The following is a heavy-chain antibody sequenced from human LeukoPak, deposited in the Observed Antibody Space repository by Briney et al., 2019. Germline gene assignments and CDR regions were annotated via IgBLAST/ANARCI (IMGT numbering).Heavy chain of an antibody. J-gene: IGHJ3*02. Sequence: PGGSLRLSCAASGFTFSNYWIHWVRQAPGKGLVWVSRINSDGSSAVYADSVKGRFTISRNNAKNTLYLQMNSLIAEDTAVYYCSTVAGTFSDAFDIWGQGTMVTVSS. D-gene: IGHD6-19*01. V-gene: IGHV3-74*01. CDR1: GFTFSNYW. CDR3: STVAGTFSDAFDI. CDR2: INSDGSSA.